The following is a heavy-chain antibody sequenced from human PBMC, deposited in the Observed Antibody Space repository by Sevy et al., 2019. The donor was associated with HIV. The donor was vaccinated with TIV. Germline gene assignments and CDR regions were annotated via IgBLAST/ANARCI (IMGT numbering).Heavy chain of an antibody. CDR1: GFSFSSYG. Sequence: GGSLRLSCAASGFSFSSYGMHWVRQAPGKGLEWMSYIQYDGSNKDYADSVKGRFTISRENSKNTLYLQMNSLRVEDPAVFYCGKEGGGEGGDHWGQGTLVTVSS. CDR2: IQYDGSNK. V-gene: IGHV3-30*02. J-gene: IGHJ4*02. D-gene: IGHD3-16*01. CDR3: GKEGGGEGGDH.